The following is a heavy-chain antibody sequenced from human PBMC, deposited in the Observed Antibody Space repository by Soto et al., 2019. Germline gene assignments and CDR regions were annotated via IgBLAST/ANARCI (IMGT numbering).Heavy chain of an antibody. CDR1: GASISGFY. J-gene: IGHJ5*02. CDR2: IYATGTT. Sequence: XATLSLTCTVSGASISGFYWSWIRKSAGKGLEWIGRIYATGTTDYNPSLKSRVMMSVDTSKKQFSLKLRSVTAADTAVYYCVRDGKKTLRDWFDPWGQGISVTVSS. V-gene: IGHV4-4*07. D-gene: IGHD1-1*01. CDR3: VRDGKKTLRDWFDP.